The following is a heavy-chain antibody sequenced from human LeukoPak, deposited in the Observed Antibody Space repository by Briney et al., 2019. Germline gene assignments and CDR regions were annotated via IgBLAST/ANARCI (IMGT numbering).Heavy chain of an antibody. Sequence: GGPLRLSCAASGFTFSDYYMDWVRQAPGKGLEWVGRTRNKANGYTTYYAATVKGRFTISRDDSKNSVYLHMNSLKTEDTAVYYCARGYCSGTSCRYAPDYWGQGTLVTVSS. D-gene: IGHD2-2*01. CDR3: ARGYCSGTSCRYAPDY. J-gene: IGHJ4*02. V-gene: IGHV3-72*01. CDR1: GFTFSDYY. CDR2: TRNKANGYTT.